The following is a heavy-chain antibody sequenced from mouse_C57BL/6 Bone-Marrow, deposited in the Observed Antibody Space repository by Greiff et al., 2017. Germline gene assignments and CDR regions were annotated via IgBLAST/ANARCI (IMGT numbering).Heavy chain of an antibody. V-gene: IGHV1-64*01. Sequence: QVQLQQPGAELVKPGASVKLSCKASGYTFTSYWMHWVKQRPGQGLEWIGMIHPNSGSTNYNEKFKSKATLTVDKSSSTAYMQLSSLTSEDSAVYYCAIWGYYDYDGYYFDYWGQGTTLTVSS. J-gene: IGHJ2*01. CDR3: AIWGYYDYDGYYFDY. CDR1: GYTFTSYW. D-gene: IGHD2-4*01. CDR2: IHPNSGST.